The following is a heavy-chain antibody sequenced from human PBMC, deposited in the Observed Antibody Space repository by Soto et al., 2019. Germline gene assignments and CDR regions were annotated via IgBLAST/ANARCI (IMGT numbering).Heavy chain of an antibody. CDR2: SIPIFGTA. J-gene: IGHJ6*02. CDR1: GGTFNNQP. V-gene: IGHV1-69*13. Sequence: SVKVSCKASGGTFNNQPITWVRQAPGQGLEWMGGSIPIFGTANYAQKFQGRVTITVDESTTTVYMELSSLRSEDTAVYYCATGSGYHGAAQYYYFAMGVWGQGTTVTVS. CDR3: ATGSGYHGAAQYYYFAMGV. D-gene: IGHD3-22*01.